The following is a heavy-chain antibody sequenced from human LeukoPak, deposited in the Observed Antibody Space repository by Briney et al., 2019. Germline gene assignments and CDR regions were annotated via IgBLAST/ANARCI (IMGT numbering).Heavy chain of an antibody. CDR3: ARLSWPGRGSRFDP. J-gene: IGHJ5*02. V-gene: IGHV4-59*01. D-gene: IGHD2/OR15-2a*01. Sequence: SETLSLTCTVSGDSLSDYDWSWIRQPPGKGLEWIGYMSYSGSTNYNPSLKSRVTISVDTSNRQFSLTLSSVTAADTAVYYCARLSWPGRGSRFDPWGHGTLVTVSS. CDR2: MSYSGST. CDR1: GDSLSDYD.